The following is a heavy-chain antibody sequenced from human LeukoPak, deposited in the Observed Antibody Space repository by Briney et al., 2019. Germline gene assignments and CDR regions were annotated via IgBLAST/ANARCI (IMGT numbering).Heavy chain of an antibody. CDR1: GFTFSSYD. CDR2: ITTGGSAT. Sequence: GGSLRLSCAASGFTFSSYDMNWVRQAPGKGLEWVSYITTGGSATYHADSVKGRFTISRDNAKNSLYLQMNSLRAEDTAVYYCARDRVDTAACDPWGQGTLVTVSS. D-gene: IGHD5-18*01. V-gene: IGHV3-48*03. J-gene: IGHJ5*02. CDR3: ARDRVDTAACDP.